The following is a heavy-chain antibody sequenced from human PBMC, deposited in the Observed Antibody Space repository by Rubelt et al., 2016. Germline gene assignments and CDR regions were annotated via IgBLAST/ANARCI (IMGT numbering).Heavy chain of an antibody. CDR2: LYSDGST. V-gene: IGHV3-53*04. CDR1: GFTFTSYA. Sequence: EVQLVESAGGLVQPGGSLRLSCAASGFTFTSYAMSWVRQAPGKGLEWVSVLYSDGSTYYADSVKGRFTISRHNSKNTLYLQMNSRRAEDTAVYYCARGPAERYFDLWGRGTLVTVSS. J-gene: IGHJ2*01. CDR3: ARGPAERYFDL.